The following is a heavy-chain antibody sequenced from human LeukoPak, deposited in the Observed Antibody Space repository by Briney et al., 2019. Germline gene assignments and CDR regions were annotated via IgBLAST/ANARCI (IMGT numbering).Heavy chain of an antibody. CDR1: GGSISSYY. CDR3: ARSYRGAFDI. D-gene: IGHD1-26*01. CDR2: IYYSGST. Sequence: SETLSLTCTVSGGSISSYYWGWIRQPPGKGLEWIGSIYYSGSTYYNPSLKSRVTISVDTSKNQFSLKLSSVTAADTAVYYCARSYRGAFDIWGQGTMVTVSS. J-gene: IGHJ3*02. V-gene: IGHV4-39*01.